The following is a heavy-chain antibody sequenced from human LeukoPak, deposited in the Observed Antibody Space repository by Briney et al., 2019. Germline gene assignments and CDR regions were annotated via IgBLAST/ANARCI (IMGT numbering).Heavy chain of an antibody. J-gene: IGHJ4*02. V-gene: IGHV3-21*01. CDR3: ARDSQAYCSGGSCSMFDY. D-gene: IGHD2-15*01. Sequence: GGTLRLSCAAFGFTFSSYSMNWVRQAPGKGLEWVSSISSSSSYIYYADSVKGRCTISRHNAKNSLYLHMNSLRAEDTAVYYCARDSQAYCSGGSCSMFDYWGQGSLVTVSS. CDR1: GFTFSSYS. CDR2: ISSSSSYI.